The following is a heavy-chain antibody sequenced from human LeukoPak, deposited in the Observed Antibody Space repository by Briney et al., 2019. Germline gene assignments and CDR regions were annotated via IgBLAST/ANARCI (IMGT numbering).Heavy chain of an antibody. CDR2: IIPIFGTA. Sequence: AVKVSCKASGGTFSSYAISWVRQAPGQGLAWMGGIIPIFGTANYAQKFQGRVTITTDESTSTAYMELSSLRSEDTAVYYCARGRDGYNSNYWGQGTLVTVSS. CDR1: GGTFSSYA. V-gene: IGHV1-69*05. CDR3: ARGRDGYNSNY. J-gene: IGHJ4*02. D-gene: IGHD5-24*01.